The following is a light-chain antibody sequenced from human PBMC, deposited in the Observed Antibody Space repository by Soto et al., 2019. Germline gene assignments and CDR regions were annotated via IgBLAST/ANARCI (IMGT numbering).Light chain of an antibody. V-gene: IGLV2-14*01. CDR1: NSDVGGYKY. J-gene: IGLJ1*01. CDR3: SSFSSSSTLFV. CDR2: EVS. Sequence: QSALTQPASVSGSPGQSITISCTGTNSDVGGYKYVTWYQHLPSKSPKLMIYEVSNRPSGVPYRFSGSKSGNTASLTISGRQAEDEADYVCSSFSSSSTLFVFGTGTKVTVL.